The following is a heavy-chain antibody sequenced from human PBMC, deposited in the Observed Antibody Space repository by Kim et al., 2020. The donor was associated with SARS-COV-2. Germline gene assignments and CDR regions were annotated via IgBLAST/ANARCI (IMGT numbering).Heavy chain of an antibody. V-gene: IGHV5-51*01. D-gene: IGHD3-22*01. J-gene: IGHJ4*02. Sequence: GESLKISCKASGYNFASQWIGWVRQMPGKGLEYVGIIYPGDSEARYSPSFQGQVTISADKSITTAYLQWSSLTASDTAMYYCGRWHSKRVNRFDTTGWNYWGQGTLVTVSS. CDR3: GRWHSKRVNRFDTTGWNY. CDR1: GYNFASQW. CDR2: IYPGDSEA.